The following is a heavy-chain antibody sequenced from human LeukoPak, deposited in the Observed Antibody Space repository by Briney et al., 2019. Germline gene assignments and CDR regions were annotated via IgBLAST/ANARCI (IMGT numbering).Heavy chain of an antibody. Sequence: GASVKVSCKASGYTFTGYYMHWVRQAPGQGLEWMGWINPNSGGTNYAQKFQGRVTMTRDTSISTAYMELSRLRSDDTAVYYCARDKRRAIFGVVINNWFDPWGQGTLVTVSS. CDR2: INPNSGGT. D-gene: IGHD3-3*01. J-gene: IGHJ5*02. CDR3: ARDKRRAIFGVVINNWFDP. CDR1: GYTFTGYY. V-gene: IGHV1-2*02.